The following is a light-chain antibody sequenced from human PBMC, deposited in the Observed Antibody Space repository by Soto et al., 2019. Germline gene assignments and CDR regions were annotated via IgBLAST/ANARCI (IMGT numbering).Light chain of an antibody. V-gene: IGKV1-9*01. CDR2: DAS. Sequence: DIQLTQSPSFLSASVGDRVTITCRASQGISSYLAWSQQKPGKAPKLLIYDASTLQSGVPSRFSGSGSGTEFTLTISSLQPEDFATYSCQQVNSYPLTFGGGTKVEIK. CDR1: QGISSY. J-gene: IGKJ4*01. CDR3: QQVNSYPLT.